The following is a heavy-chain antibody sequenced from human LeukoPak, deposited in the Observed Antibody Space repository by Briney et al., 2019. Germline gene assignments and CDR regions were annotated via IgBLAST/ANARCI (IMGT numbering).Heavy chain of an antibody. CDR3: ARFRTTFGELNH. CDR1: GGSISSYY. V-gene: IGHV4-59*01. CDR2: IYYSGSS. Sequence: PSETLSLTCTVSGGSISSYYRSWIRQPPGKGLEWIGYIYYSGSSNYNPSLKSRVTISVDTSKNQFSLKLSSMTAADTAVYYCARFRTTFGELNHWGQGTLVTVSS. J-gene: IGHJ5*02. D-gene: IGHD3-10*01.